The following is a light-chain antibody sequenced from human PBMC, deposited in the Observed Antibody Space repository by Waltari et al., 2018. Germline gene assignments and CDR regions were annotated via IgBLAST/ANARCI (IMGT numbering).Light chain of an antibody. CDR3: QQYNNRPYT. CDR1: QTLTSN. J-gene: IGKJ2*01. Sequence: EIVMTQSPATLSVSPGERATLSCRASQTLTSNFAWYQQKPGQAPRLLIYGASIRATGIPARFSGSGSGTQFTLTISSLQSEDFVVYYCQQYNNRPYTFGQGTKLEIK. CDR2: GAS. V-gene: IGKV3-15*01.